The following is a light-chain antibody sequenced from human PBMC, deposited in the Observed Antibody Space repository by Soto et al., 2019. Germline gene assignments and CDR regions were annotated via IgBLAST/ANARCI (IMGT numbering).Light chain of an antibody. CDR2: LAS. CDR1: QSISSW. J-gene: IGKJ3*01. V-gene: IGKV1-5*01. Sequence: DVQMTQSPSTLSASVGDRVTITCRASQSISSWLAWYQQKPGKAPKLLIYLASTLQSGVPSRFSGSASGTEFTLTISSLQPEDFATYYCQQFNSYPLTFGPGTKVDIK. CDR3: QQFNSYPLT.